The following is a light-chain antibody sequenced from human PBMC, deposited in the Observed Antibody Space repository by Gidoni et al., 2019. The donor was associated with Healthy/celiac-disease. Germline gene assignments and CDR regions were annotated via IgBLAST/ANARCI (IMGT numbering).Light chain of an antibody. CDR3: QQYNNWPWT. J-gene: IGKJ1*01. V-gene: IGKV3-15*01. CDR1: QSVSSN. CDR2: GAS. Sequence: EIVMTQSPATLSVSPGERATLACRASQSVSSNLAWYQQKPGQAPSLLIYGASTRATGIPASFSGSGSGTEFTLTISSLQSEDFAVYYCQQYNNWPWTFGQGTKVEIK.